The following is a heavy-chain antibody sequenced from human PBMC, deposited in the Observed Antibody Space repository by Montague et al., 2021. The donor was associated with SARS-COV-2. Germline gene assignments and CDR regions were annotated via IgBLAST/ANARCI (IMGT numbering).Heavy chain of an antibody. D-gene: IGHD2/OR15-2a*01. Sequence: TLSLTCTVSGDSITSDVSYWSWIRQPAGKGLEWTGRIYTTGSTSYNPSLKSRLTISLDTSKNQFSLKLSSVTAADTAVYYCARDDFRWDFDCWGQGTLVTVSS. J-gene: IGHJ4*02. CDR3: ARDDFRWDFDC. V-gene: IGHV4-61*02. CDR1: GDSITSDVSY. CDR2: IYTTGST.